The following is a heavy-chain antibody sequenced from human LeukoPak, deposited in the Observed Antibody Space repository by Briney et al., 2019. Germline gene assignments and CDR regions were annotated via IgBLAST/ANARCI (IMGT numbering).Heavy chain of an antibody. CDR1: GFTFSSYS. V-gene: IGHV3-21*01. D-gene: IGHD3-16*02. CDR2: ITGSSSYI. J-gene: IGHJ4*02. Sequence: PGDSLRLSCAASGFTFSSYSMNWVRQAPGKGLEWVSSITGSSSYIHYADSVKGRFTISRDNAKNSLYLQMNSLRAEDTAVYYYARGFADFVWGSYPSSYWGQGILVTVSS. CDR3: ARGFADFVWGSYPSSY.